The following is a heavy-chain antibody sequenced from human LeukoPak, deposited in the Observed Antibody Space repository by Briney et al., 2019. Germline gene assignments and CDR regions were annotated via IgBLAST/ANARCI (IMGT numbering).Heavy chain of an antibody. CDR1: GGTFSSYA. D-gene: IGHD5-18*01. V-gene: IGHV1-69*05. CDR3: ARGGYSHGFDWFDP. Sequence: SVKVSCKASGGTFSSYAISWVRQAPGRGLEWMGGIIPIFGTANYAQKFQGRVTITTDESTSTAYMELSSLRSEDTAVYYCARGGYSHGFDWFDPWGQGTLVTVSS. CDR2: IIPIFGTA. J-gene: IGHJ5*02.